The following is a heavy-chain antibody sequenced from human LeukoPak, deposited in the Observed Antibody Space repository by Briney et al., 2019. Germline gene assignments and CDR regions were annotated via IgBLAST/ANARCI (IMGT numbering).Heavy chain of an antibody. CDR1: GFTFSSDS. J-gene: IGHJ4*02. V-gene: IGHV3-21*01. CDR2: ISSSISYI. D-gene: IGHD6-19*01. Sequence: PGGSLRLSCAASGFTFSSDSMNWGRQAPGHGLEGVSSISSSISYIYYADSVKGRFTISRDNAKNSLYLQMNSLRAEDTAVYYCARDLGGYDSSGWYDFYYFDDWGQGTLVTVSS. CDR3: ARDLGGYDSSGWYDFYYFDD.